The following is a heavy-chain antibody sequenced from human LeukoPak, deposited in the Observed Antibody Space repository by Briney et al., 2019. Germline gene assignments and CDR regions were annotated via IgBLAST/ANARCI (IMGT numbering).Heavy chain of an antibody. CDR1: GYTFSVYY. CDR3: ARDIDTGYSGNSKGDY. D-gene: IGHD5-12*01. J-gene: IGHJ4*02. Sequence: ASVKVSCKASGYTFSVYYMHWVRQAPGQGPEWMGWINPSSGATNYAQKFQGRVTMTRDTSISTVYMELSRLRSDDTAVYYCARDIDTGYSGNSKGDYWGQGTLVTVSS. V-gene: IGHV1-2*02. CDR2: INPSSGAT.